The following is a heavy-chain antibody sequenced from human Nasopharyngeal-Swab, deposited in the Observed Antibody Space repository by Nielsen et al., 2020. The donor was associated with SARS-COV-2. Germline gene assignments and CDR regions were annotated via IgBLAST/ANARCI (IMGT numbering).Heavy chain of an antibody. V-gene: IGHV3-74*01. Sequence: GESLKISCAASGFTFDDYGMHWVRQVPGEGLVWVSRINTDGRRTNYAESVKGRFTISRDNVKNMLYLQMNNLRPEDTAVYYCARDLGGFGGYWGQGTLATVSS. J-gene: IGHJ4*02. CDR1: GFTFDDYG. CDR2: INTDGRRT. D-gene: IGHD4-23*01. CDR3: ARDLGGFGGY.